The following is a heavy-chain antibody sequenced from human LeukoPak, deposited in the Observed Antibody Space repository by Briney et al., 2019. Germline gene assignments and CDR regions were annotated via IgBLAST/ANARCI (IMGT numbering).Heavy chain of an antibody. J-gene: IGHJ6*02. Sequence: ASVKVSCKASGYTFTGYYMHWVRQAPGQGLEWMGGIIPIFGTANYAQKFQGRVTITADESTSTAYMELSSLRSEDTVVYYCARDQGDYPYYYGMDVWGQGTTVTVSS. V-gene: IGHV1-69*13. CDR2: IIPIFGTA. CDR3: ARDQGDYPYYYGMDV. D-gene: IGHD4-17*01. CDR1: GYTFTGYY.